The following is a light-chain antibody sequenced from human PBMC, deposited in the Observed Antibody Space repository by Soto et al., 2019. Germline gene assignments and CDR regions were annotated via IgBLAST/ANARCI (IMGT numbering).Light chain of an antibody. V-gene: IGKV1-27*01. J-gene: IGKJ1*01. Sequence: DLQITQSPSSLSASVGDTVTIACRASQGISNYVAWYQQKPGKVPRLLIYAASTLQSGVPSRFSGSGSGTDFTLTISSLQPEDVATYYCQKYNSVPRTFGQGTKVEIK. CDR3: QKYNSVPRT. CDR1: QGISNY. CDR2: AAS.